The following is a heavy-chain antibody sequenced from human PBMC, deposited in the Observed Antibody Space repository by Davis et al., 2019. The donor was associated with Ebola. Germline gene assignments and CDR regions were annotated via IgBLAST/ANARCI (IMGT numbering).Heavy chain of an antibody. D-gene: IGHD3-3*01. Sequence: LRLSCAISGDRVSSGGWNWIRQSPSRGLEWLGRTYYNSKWYNDYAVSVKSRITINPDTSKNQFSLQLNSVTPEDTAVYYCARGFFRDGFDIWGQGTMITVSS. CDR3: ARGFFRDGFDI. J-gene: IGHJ3*02. CDR2: TYYNSKWYN. V-gene: IGHV6-1*01. CDR1: GDRVSSGG.